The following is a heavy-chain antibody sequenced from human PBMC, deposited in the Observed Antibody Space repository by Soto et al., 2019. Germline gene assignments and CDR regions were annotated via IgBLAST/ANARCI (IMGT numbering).Heavy chain of an antibody. CDR3: ARNTIPHPHY. J-gene: IGHJ4*02. CDR2: ISSSCDNT. Sequence: GGSLRLSCAASGFTFNTYAMTWVRQAPGEGLQWVSAISSSCDNTFYADFVKGRFTISRDNSKSTLYLQMNRLTAEDTAVYYCARNTIPHPHYWGPGTLVTVSS. D-gene: IGHD1-1*01. CDR1: GFTFNTYA. V-gene: IGHV3-23*01.